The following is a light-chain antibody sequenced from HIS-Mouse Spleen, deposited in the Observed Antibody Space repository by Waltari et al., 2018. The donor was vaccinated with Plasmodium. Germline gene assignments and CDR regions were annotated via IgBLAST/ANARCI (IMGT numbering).Light chain of an antibody. CDR1: QDISNY. CDR3: QQYNNWSFT. J-gene: IGKJ3*01. Sequence: DIQMTQSPSSLSASVGDRVTITCQASQDISNYLNWYQQKPGKAPKRLIYAASSLQSGVPSRFSGSGSGTEFTLTISSLQPEDFATYYCQQYNNWSFTFGPGTKVDIK. CDR2: AAS. V-gene: IGKV1-17*01.